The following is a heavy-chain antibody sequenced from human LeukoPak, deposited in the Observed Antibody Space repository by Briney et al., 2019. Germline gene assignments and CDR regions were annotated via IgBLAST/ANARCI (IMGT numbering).Heavy chain of an antibody. CDR1: GFTFSSYA. D-gene: IGHD2-15*01. J-gene: IGHJ4*02. CDR3: ARGLLRRRGGSCQIDY. Sequence: GRSLRLSCAASGFTFSSYAMHWVRQAPGKGLEWVAVISYDGSNKYYADSAKGRFTISRDNPKNTLYLQMNSLRAEDTAVYYCARGLLRRRGGSCQIDYRGQGTLVTVS. CDR2: ISYDGSNK. V-gene: IGHV3-30*04.